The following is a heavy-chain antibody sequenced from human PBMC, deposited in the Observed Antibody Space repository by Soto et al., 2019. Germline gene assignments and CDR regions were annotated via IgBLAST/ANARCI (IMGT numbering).Heavy chain of an antibody. V-gene: IGHV4-30-2*01. Sequence: SETLSLTCTFSGASITYGGYSWSWIRQTPGKGLEWIGYINHLETTFYNPSFESRLTLSIDRAKNQFSLNLNSMSAAARAVYFCARGGGSDSFDYWGQGILVTVSS. CDR3: ARGGGSDSFDY. CDR1: GASITYGGYS. CDR2: INHLETT. D-gene: IGHD1-26*01. J-gene: IGHJ4*02.